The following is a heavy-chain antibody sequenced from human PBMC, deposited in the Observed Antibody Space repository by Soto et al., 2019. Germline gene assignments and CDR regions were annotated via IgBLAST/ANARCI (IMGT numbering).Heavy chain of an antibody. CDR3: AMVDVYVTPSPQDV. CDR1: GGAFRTNA. D-gene: IGHD3-16*01. V-gene: IGHV1-69*05. Sequence: SVQVSCKASGGAFRTNAFSWVRQAPGQGLEWMGGIIPIFPTPDYAQNLQGRVTLTTDESTTTAYMELRSLRSNDTAVYYCAMVDVYVTPSPQDVWGQGTTVTVSS. CDR2: IIPIFPTP. J-gene: IGHJ6*02.